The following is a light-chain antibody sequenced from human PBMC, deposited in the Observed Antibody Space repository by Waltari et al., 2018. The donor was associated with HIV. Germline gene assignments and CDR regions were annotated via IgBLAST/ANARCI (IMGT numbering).Light chain of an antibody. CDR1: QSLSSS. CDR2: DAC. Sequence: EIILTQSPATLSVSPGDTATLSSRASQSLSSSLAWYQPKPGQAPRLLIYDACNRATGIPARFSGSGSGTDFTLTVSRLEPEDFAVYYCQQRSNWPSITFGQGTRLEIK. CDR3: QQRSNWPSIT. J-gene: IGKJ5*01. V-gene: IGKV3-11*01.